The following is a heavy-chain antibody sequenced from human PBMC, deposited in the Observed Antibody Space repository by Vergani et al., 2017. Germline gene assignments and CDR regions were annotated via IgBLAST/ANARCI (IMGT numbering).Heavy chain of an antibody. Sequence: QVQLVQSGAEVKKPGSSVKVSCKASGGTFSSYAISWVRQAPGQGLEWMGRIIPILGIANYAQKFQGRLTITADKSTSPAYMELSSLSSEYTAVYYCARDYLTYYYYYGMDVWGQGTTVTVSS. J-gene: IGHJ6*02. CDR2: IIPILGIA. CDR1: GGTFSSYA. CDR3: ARDYLTYYYYYGMDV. D-gene: IGHD1-14*01. V-gene: IGHV1-69*04.